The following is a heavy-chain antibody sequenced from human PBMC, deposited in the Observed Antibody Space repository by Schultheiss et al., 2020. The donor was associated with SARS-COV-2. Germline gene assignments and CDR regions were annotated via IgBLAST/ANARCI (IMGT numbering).Heavy chain of an antibody. CDR2: INPNSGGT. D-gene: IGHD3-22*01. CDR1: GYTFTGYY. V-gene: IGHV1-2*02. Sequence: ASVKVSCKASGYTFTGYYMHWVRQAPGQGLEWMGWINPNSGGTNYAQKFQGRVTMTTDTSTSTAYMELRSPRSDDTAVYYCARDSVTMIVDYWGQGTLVTVSS. J-gene: IGHJ4*02. CDR3: ARDSVTMIVDY.